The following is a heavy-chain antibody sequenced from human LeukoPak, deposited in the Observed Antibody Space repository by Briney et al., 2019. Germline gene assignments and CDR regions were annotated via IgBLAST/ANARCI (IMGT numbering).Heavy chain of an antibody. CDR1: GYTFTSYG. J-gene: IGHJ4*02. CDR3: ARDLWFGELSLFFDY. CDR2: ISAYNGNT. D-gene: IGHD3-10*01. Sequence: ASVKVSCKASGYTFTSYGISWVRQAPGQGLEWMGWISAYNGNTNYAQKLQGRVTMTTDTSTSTAYMELRSLRSDDTAMYYCARDLWFGELSLFFDYWGQGTLVTVSS. V-gene: IGHV1-18*01.